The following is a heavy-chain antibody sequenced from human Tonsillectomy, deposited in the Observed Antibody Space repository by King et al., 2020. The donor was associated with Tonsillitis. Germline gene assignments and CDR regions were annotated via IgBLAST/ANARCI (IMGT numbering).Heavy chain of an antibody. CDR3: AKDVSYDFWRGYFSDSYYYGMDV. V-gene: IGHV3-30*18. Sequence: VQLVDSGGGVVQPGRSLRLSCAASGFSFSNCGMHWVRQAPGKGLEWVTVISYDGSKKYYADSVKGRFTISRDNSENTLYLQMNSLGAEDTAVSYCAKDVSYDFWRGYFSDSYYYGMDVWGQGTTVTVSS. D-gene: IGHD3-3*01. J-gene: IGHJ6*02. CDR1: GFSFSNCG. CDR2: ISYDGSKK.